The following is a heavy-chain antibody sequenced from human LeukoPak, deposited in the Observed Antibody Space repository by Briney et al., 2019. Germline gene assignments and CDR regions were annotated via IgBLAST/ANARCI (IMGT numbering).Heavy chain of an antibody. CDR3: ARDISGGRVLSYDFWSGYYPSLDY. CDR1: GGTFSSYA. V-gene: IGHV1-69*13. Sequence: SVKVSCKASGGTFSSYAISWVRQAPGQGLEWMGGIIPIFGTANYAQKFQGRVTITADESTSTAYMELSSLRSEDTAVYYCARDISGGRVLSYDFWSGYYPSLDYWGQGTLVTVSS. CDR2: IIPIFGTA. D-gene: IGHD3-3*01. J-gene: IGHJ4*02.